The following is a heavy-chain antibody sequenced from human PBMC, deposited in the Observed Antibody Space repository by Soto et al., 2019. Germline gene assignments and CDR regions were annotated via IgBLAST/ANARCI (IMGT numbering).Heavy chain of an antibody. J-gene: IGHJ6*02. D-gene: IGHD2-2*01. CDR2: ISYDGSNK. CDR1: GFTFSSYG. Sequence: GGSLRLSCAASGFTFSSYGMHWVRQAPGKGLEWVAIISYDGSNKYYADSVKGRFTISRDNSKNMLYLQMNSLRAEDTAVYYCARMSCSSTSCYPNYYYYYGMDVWGQGTTVTVSS. V-gene: IGHV3-30*03. CDR3: ARMSCSSTSCYPNYYYYYGMDV.